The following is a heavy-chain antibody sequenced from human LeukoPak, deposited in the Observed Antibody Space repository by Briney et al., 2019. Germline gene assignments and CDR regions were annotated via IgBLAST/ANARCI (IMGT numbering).Heavy chain of an antibody. J-gene: IGHJ6*02. CDR1: GYTFTSYA. Sequence: ASVKVSCKASGYTFTSYAMHWVRQAPGQRLEWMGWINAGNGNTKYSQKFQGRVTTTRDTSASTAYMELSSLRSEDTAVYYCAREMEPGSYYNHRYYYYGMDVWGQGTTVTVSS. CDR3: AREMEPGSYYNHRYYYYGMDV. V-gene: IGHV1-3*01. CDR2: INAGNGNT. D-gene: IGHD3-10*01.